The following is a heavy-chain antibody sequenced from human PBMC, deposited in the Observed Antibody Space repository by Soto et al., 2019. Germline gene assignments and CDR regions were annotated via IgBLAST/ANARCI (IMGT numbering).Heavy chain of an antibody. CDR2: ISPYSGKT. D-gene: IGHD3-22*01. V-gene: IGHV1-18*01. CDR1: GYTFTNND. J-gene: IGHJ4*02. CDR3: AREGRLLLPDY. Sequence: QIQLVQSGTEVRKPGASAKVSCKASGYTFTNNDVCWVRQTPGQGLEWMGWISPYSGKTNYARKFQGRVTMTTDTSTSTAHREVRSLTADDTAVYYCAREGRLLLPDYWCQGTLVTVSS.